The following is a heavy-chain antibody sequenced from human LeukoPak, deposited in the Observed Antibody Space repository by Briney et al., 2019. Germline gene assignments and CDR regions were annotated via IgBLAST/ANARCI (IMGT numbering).Heavy chain of an antibody. CDR3: ARDRSSMVRGVPDY. J-gene: IGHJ4*02. CDR1: GFTFSSYS. D-gene: IGHD3-10*01. V-gene: IGHV3-21*01. CDR2: ISSSSSYI. Sequence: PGGSLRLSCAASGFTFSSYSMNWVRQAPGKVLEWVSSISSSSSYIYYADSVKGRFTISRDNAKNSLYLQMNSLRAEDTAVYYCARDRSSMVRGVPDYWGQGTLVTVSS.